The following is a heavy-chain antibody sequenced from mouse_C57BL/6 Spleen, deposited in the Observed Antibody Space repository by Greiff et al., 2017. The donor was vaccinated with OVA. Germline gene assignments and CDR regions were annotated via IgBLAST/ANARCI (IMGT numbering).Heavy chain of an antibody. CDR2: ISGGGGNT. D-gene: IGHD2-4*01. J-gene: IGHJ2*01. Sequence: EVQLVESGGGLVKPGGSLKLSCAASGFTFSSYTMFWVRQTPEKRLEWVATISGGGGNTYYPDSVKGRFTISRDNAKNTLYLQMSSLRSEDTALYYCARQGYDYDGYYFDYWGQGTTLTVSS. CDR1: GFTFSSYT. V-gene: IGHV5-9*01. CDR3: ARQGYDYDGYYFDY.